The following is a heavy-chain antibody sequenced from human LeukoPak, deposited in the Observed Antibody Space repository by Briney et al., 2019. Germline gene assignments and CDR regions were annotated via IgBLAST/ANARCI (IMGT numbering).Heavy chain of an antibody. D-gene: IGHD5-18*01. CDR2: VSGGGSST. Sequence: PGGSLRLTCTASGCSFSNYALNWVRLAPGRGLEWVSAVSGGGSSTYYPDFVGRRSTFSRNNTKNSLYLQMNIPSADATAEYYGAKLGYSYDDRGNFDYWGQGTLVTVSS. CDR1: GCSFSNYA. CDR3: AKLGYSYDDRGNFDY. J-gene: IGHJ4*02. V-gene: IGHV3-23*01.